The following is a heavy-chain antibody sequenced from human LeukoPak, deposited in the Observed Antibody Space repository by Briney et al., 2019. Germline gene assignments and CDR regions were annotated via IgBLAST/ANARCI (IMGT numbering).Heavy chain of an antibody. CDR1: TDSTNTYY. Sequence: PSDTLSLTCSVSTDSTNTYYWSWIRQSPGKALEGIRHIYHSGHTDYNPPLKPRVTIPIDISKKGVSLRQPPVTVADTAMYYCVRLRWELLAPYFDHWGQGAFVIVSS. CDR2: IYHSGHT. D-gene: IGHD2-15*01. J-gene: IGHJ4*03. V-gene: IGHV4-59*07. CDR3: VRLRWELLAPYFDH.